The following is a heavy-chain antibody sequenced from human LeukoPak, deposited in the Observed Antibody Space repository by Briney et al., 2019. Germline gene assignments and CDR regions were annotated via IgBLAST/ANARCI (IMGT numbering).Heavy chain of an antibody. D-gene: IGHD4-11*01. CDR2: IYYSGSA. V-gene: IGHV4-59*01. Sequence: PSETLSLTCNVSGGSISSYYWSWIRQPPGKGLEWIGYIYYSGSADYNPSLKSRVTISVDSSKNQFSLNLKSVTAADTAVYYCARDSNSHLYSYFSMDVWGKGTTVTVSS. CDR1: GGSISSYY. J-gene: IGHJ6*03. CDR3: ARDSNSHLYSYFSMDV.